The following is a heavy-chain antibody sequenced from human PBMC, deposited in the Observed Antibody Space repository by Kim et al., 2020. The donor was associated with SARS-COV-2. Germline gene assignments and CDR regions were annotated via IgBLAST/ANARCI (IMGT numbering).Heavy chain of an antibody. CDR1: GGSISSYY. CDR3: ARGADSPGIAVAATLYYGMDV. CDR2: IYYSGST. J-gene: IGHJ6*02. Sequence: SETLSLTCTVSGGSISSYYWSWIRQPPGKGLEWIGYIYYSGSTNYNPSLKSRVTISVDTSKNQFSLKLSSVTAADTAVYYCARGADSPGIAVAATLYYGMDVWGQGTTVTVSS. D-gene: IGHD6-19*01. V-gene: IGHV4-59*13.